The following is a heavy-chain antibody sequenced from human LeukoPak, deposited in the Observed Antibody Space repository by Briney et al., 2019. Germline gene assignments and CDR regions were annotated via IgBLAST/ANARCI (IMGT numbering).Heavy chain of an antibody. D-gene: IGHD5-12*01. Sequence: PSETLSLTCTVSGGSTSSYYWSWIRQPAGKGLEWIGRIYTSGSTNYNPSLKSRVTMSVDTSKNQFSLKLSSVTAADTAVYYCARAEPRGYDCCVYDYWGQGTLVTVSS. CDR2: IYTSGST. CDR3: ARAEPRGYDCCVYDY. J-gene: IGHJ4*02. V-gene: IGHV4-4*07. CDR1: GGSTSSYY.